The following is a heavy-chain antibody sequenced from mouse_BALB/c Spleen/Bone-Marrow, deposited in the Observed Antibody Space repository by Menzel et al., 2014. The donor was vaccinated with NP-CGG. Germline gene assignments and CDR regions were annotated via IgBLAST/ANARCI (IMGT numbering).Heavy chain of an antibody. CDR3: ARSRDGYDSFAY. CDR2: INPSTGYT. V-gene: IGHV1-7*01. J-gene: IGHJ3*01. D-gene: IGHD2-2*01. Sequence: QVQLQQPGAELAKPWASVKMSCKASGYTFTSYWMHWVKQRPGQGLEWIGYINPSTGYTEYNQKFKDKATLTADKSSSTAYMQLSSLTSEDSAVYYCARSRDGYDSFAYRGQGTLVTVSA. CDR1: GYTFTSYW.